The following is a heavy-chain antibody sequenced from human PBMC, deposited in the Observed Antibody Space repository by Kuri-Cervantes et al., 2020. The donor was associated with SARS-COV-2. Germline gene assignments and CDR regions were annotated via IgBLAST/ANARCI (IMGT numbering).Heavy chain of an antibody. CDR1: GFTFSSYA. V-gene: IGHV3-23*01. Sequence: GGSLRLSCAASGFTFSSYAMTWVRQAPGKGLEWVSGISESGDITDYADSVKGRFTISRDSSKNTLYLQMDSLKVEDTAAYYCARSSGQIFYYYGMDVWGQGTTVTVSS. CDR3: ARSSGQIFYYYGMDV. D-gene: IGHD5-12*01. J-gene: IGHJ6*02. CDR2: ISESGDIT.